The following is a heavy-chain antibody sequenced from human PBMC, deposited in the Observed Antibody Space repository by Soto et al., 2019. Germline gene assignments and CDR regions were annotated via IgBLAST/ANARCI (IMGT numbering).Heavy chain of an antibody. Sequence: SETLSLTCTVSGGSISSSSYYWGWIRQPPGKGLEWIGSIYYSGSTYYNPSLKSRVTISVDTSKNQFSLKLSSVTAADTAVYYCARHRGLRVTIFGVVIGWLDPWGQGTLVT. D-gene: IGHD3-3*01. CDR2: IYYSGST. J-gene: IGHJ5*02. CDR1: GGSISSSSYY. CDR3: ARHRGLRVTIFGVVIGWLDP. V-gene: IGHV4-39*01.